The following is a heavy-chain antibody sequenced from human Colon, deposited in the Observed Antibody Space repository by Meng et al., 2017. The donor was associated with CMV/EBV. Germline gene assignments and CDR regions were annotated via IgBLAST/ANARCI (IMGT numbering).Heavy chain of an antibody. V-gene: IGHV3-53*01. Sequence: GGSLRLSCEASDLIVSDNYMTWVRQTPGKGLECVSVIYGDGTTYYADSVKGRFTVSRDNFKNTLHLHLTGLRAEDTAVYYCARDVDFWSNSSYYYGMDVWGQGTTVTVSS. D-gene: IGHD3-3*01. CDR2: IYGDGTT. CDR1: DLIVSDNY. J-gene: IGHJ6*02. CDR3: ARDVDFWSNSSYYYGMDV.